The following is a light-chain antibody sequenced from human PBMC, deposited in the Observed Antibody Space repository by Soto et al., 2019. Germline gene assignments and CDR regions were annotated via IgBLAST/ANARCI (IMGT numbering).Light chain of an antibody. CDR3: QHYDNLPLT. CDR2: DAS. J-gene: IGKJ4*01. CDR1: QDINTF. V-gene: IGKV1-33*01. Sequence: DIQMTQSPSSLSASVGDRVTITCQASQDINTFLNWYQQKPGKAPKLLIYDASNLEAGVPSRFSGSGSGTDFTFTISSLQPEDFSTYFCQHYDNLPLTFGGGTKVEIK.